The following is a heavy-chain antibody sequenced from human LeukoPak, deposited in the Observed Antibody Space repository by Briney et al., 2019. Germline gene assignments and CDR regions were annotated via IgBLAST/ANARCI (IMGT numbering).Heavy chain of an antibody. CDR3: AREDGYNYNY. D-gene: IGHD5-24*01. Sequence: PGGSLRLSCAASGFMFSSYWMTWVRQAPGKGLEWVANIRQDGGEGYYVDSVKGRFTISRDNAKNSLYPQMNSLRAEDTAVYYCAREDGYNYNYWGQGTLVTVSS. V-gene: IGHV3-7*01. CDR2: IRQDGGEG. CDR1: GFMFSSYW. J-gene: IGHJ4*02.